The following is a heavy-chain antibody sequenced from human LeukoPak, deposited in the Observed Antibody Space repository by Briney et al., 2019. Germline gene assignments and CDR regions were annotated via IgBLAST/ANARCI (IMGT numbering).Heavy chain of an antibody. CDR2: IYHSGST. CDR1: GASISSGYW. D-gene: IGHD3-16*01. Sequence: SETLSLTCAVSGASISSGYWWSWVRQPPGKGLEWIGEIYHSGSTNHNPSLKSRVTISVDKSKSQFSLNLSSVTAADTAVYYCASGYDYVWGSYYFDYWGQGTLVTVSS. J-gene: IGHJ4*02. CDR3: ASGYDYVWGSYYFDY. V-gene: IGHV4-4*02.